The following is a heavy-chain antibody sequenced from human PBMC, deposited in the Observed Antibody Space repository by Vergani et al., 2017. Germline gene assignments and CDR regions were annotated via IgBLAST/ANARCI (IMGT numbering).Heavy chain of an antibody. Sequence: QVQLQESGPGLVKPSETLSLTYTVSGGSISSYYWSWIRQPTGKGLEWIGYIYYSGSTNYNPSLKSRVTISVDTSKNQFSLKLSSVTAADTAVYYCARGPDIVVVPAAIYYYYGMDVWGQGTTVTVSS. CDR2: IYYSGST. CDR3: ARGPDIVVVPAAIYYYYGMDV. V-gene: IGHV4-59*01. CDR1: GGSISSYY. J-gene: IGHJ6*02. D-gene: IGHD2-2*01.